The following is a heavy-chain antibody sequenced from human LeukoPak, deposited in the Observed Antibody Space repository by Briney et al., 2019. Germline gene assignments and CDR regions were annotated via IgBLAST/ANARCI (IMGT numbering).Heavy chain of an antibody. J-gene: IGHJ3*02. V-gene: IGHV3-11*04. CDR3: ASLGQYYDFWSGYWPHAFDI. Sequence: PGGSLRLSCAASGFTFSDYYMSWIRQAPGKGLEWVSYISSSGSTIYYADSVKGRFTISRDNAKNSLYLQMNSLRAEDTAVYYCASLGQYYDFWSGYWPHAFDIWGQGTMVTVSS. CDR1: GFTFSDYY. D-gene: IGHD3-3*01. CDR2: ISSSGSTI.